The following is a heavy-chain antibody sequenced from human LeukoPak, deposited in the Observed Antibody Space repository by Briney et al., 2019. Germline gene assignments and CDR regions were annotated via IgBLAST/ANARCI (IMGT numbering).Heavy chain of an antibody. V-gene: IGHV5-51*01. J-gene: IGHJ5*02. Sequence: PGESLKISCKGSGYSFASYWIGWVRQMPGKGLEWMGIIYPGDSDTRYSPSFQGQVTISADKSISTAYLQWSSLKASDTAMYYCARREGTTGTTKWFDPWGQGTLVTVSS. CDR2: IYPGDSDT. CDR3: ARREGTTGTTKWFDP. D-gene: IGHD1-7*01. CDR1: GYSFASYW.